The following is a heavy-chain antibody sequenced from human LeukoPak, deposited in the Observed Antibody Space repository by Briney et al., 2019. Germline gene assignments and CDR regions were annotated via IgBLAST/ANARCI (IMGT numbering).Heavy chain of an antibody. J-gene: IGHJ3*02. CDR2: IYYSGST. V-gene: IGHV4-59*12. D-gene: IGHD3-10*01. CDR1: GGSISSYY. Sequence: PSETLSLTCTVSGGSISSYYWSWIRQPPGKGLEWIGYIYYSGSTYYNPSLKSRVTISVDTSKNQFSLKLSSVTAADTAVYYCAREVGRFGDAADAFDIWGQGTMVTVSS. CDR3: AREVGRFGDAADAFDI.